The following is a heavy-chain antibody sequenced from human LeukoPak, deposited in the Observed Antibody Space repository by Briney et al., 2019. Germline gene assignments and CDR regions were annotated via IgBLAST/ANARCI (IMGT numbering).Heavy chain of an antibody. CDR1: GYTFTGYY. V-gene: IGHV1-2*02. CDR3: ARDRLYSGSSSCGY. J-gene: IGHJ4*02. Sequence: GASVKVSCKASGYTFTGYYMHWVRQAPGQGLEWMGWINPNSGGTNYAQKFQGRVTMTRDTSISTAYMEPSRLRSDDTAVYYCARDRLYSGSSSCGYWGQGTLVTVCS. D-gene: IGHD1-26*01. CDR2: INPNSGGT.